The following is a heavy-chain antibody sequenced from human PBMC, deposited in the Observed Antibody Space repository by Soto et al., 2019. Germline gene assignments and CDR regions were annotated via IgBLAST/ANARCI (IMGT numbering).Heavy chain of an antibody. CDR3: AHRGSSWQLDY. D-gene: IGHD6-19*01. CDR2: IYWDDDK. Sequence: QITLKESGPTLVRPTQTLTLTCTFSGFSLSTRGVGVGWIRQPPGKALEWLGLIYWDDDKRYSPSLKSRLTITKDTSKNQVVLTMTNLDPVDTATYYCAHRGSSWQLDYWGQGTLSPSPQ. CDR1: GFSLSTRGVG. V-gene: IGHV2-5*02. J-gene: IGHJ4*02.